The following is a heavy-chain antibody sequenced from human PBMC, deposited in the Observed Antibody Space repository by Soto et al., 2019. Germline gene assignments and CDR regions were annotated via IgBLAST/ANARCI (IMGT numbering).Heavy chain of an antibody. Sequence: SVKVSCNTSGCTFSSYAISWLRQAPGQGLEWMGGIIPIFGTANYAQKFQGRVTITADESTSTAYMELSSLRSEDTAVYYCAMKGYSGYDYDSSGYYYVSFDYWGQGTLVTVSS. V-gene: IGHV1-69*13. CDR1: GCTFSSYA. J-gene: IGHJ4*02. CDR3: AMKGYSGYDYDSSGYYYVSFDY. CDR2: IIPIFGTA. D-gene: IGHD3-22*01.